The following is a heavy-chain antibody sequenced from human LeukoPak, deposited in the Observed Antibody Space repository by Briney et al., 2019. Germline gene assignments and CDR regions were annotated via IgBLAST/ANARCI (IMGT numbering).Heavy chain of an antibody. CDR2: INSDGSSI. V-gene: IGHV3-74*01. Sequence: GGSLRLSCAASGFSVGGYWMHWVRQGPGMGLVWVSRINSDGSSISYADSVKGRFSIFRDNAKNTLYLQMNSLRAEDTAVYYCTRGASGYGNFDYWGQGTLVTVSS. D-gene: IGHD5-12*01. CDR3: TRGASGYGNFDY. CDR1: GFSVGGYW. J-gene: IGHJ4*02.